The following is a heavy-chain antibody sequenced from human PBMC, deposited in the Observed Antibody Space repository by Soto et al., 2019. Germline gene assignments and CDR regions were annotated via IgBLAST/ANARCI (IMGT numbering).Heavy chain of an antibody. Sequence: QVHLVQSGAEVKKPGASVKVSCKASGYLFTKSAMHWVRQAPGQRLEWMGWISGDSGNTKYSPKLQDRVTITRDTSASTAYMELSSPRSEDTALYYCARVVVAAGSINFDYWRQGARVTVSS. D-gene: IGHD6-19*01. CDR2: ISGDSGNT. CDR3: ARVVVAAGSINFDY. CDR1: GYLFTKSA. J-gene: IGHJ4*01. V-gene: IGHV1-3*01.